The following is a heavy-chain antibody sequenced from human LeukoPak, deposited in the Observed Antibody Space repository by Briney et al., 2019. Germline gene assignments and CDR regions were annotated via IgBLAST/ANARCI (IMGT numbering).Heavy chain of an antibody. D-gene: IGHD5-18*01. Sequence: SETLSLTCDVSGYSISSGSYWGWIRQPPGKGLEWIGSIYHSGSTYYEPSLKSRVTISVDTSKSQFSLNLKSVTAADTATYYCAVKRAYTFWFADWGQGTLVTVSS. J-gene: IGHJ4*02. V-gene: IGHV4-38-2*01. CDR3: AVKRAYTFWFAD. CDR1: GYSISSGSY. CDR2: IYHSGST.